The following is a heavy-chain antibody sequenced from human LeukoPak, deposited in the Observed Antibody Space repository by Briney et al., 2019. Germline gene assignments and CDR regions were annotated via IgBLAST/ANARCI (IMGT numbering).Heavy chain of an antibody. CDR2: ISGSGGST. D-gene: IGHD2-2*01. J-gene: IGHJ4*02. V-gene: IGHV3-23*01. CDR1: GFTFSSYA. Sequence: GGSLRLSCAASGFTFSSYAMSWVRQAPGKGLEWVSAISGSGGSTYYADSAKGRFTISRDNSKNTLYLQMNSLRAEDTAVYYCAKDLRRTVVPAANDYWGQGTLVTVSS. CDR3: AKDLRRTVVPAANDY.